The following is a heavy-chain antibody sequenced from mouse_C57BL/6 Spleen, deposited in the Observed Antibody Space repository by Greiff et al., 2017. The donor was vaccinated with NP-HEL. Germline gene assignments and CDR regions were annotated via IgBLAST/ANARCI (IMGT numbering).Heavy chain of an antibody. CDR3: LGWYFDV. CDR1: GYAFSSSW. J-gene: IGHJ1*03. CDR2: IYPGDGDT. V-gene: IGHV1-82*01. Sequence: VQLQESGPELVKPGASVKISCKASGYAFSSSWMNWVKQRPGKGLEWIGRIYPGDGDTNYNGKFKGKATLTADKSSSTAYMQLSSLTSEDSAVYFCLGWYFDVWGTGTTVTVSS.